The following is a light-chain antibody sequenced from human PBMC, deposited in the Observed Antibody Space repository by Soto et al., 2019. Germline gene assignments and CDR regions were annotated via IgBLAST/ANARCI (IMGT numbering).Light chain of an antibody. CDR3: QQYGRSPNT. CDR2: STS. Sequence: EVVLTQSPGTLSLSPGERATLSCRASQSVSSTYLAWYQQKPGQSPRLLIYSTSSRATDIPDRFSGSGSGTDCNLTISRLEPEDFGVYYYQQYGRSPNTFGQGTKLEI. V-gene: IGKV3-20*01. J-gene: IGKJ2*01. CDR1: QSVSSTY.